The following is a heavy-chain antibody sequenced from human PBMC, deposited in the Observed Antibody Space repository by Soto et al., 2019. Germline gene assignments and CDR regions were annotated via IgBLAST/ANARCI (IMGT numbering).Heavy chain of an antibody. J-gene: IGHJ6*02. CDR1: GYTFVSYW. D-gene: IGHD3-10*01. CDR2: IYPGDSDT. V-gene: IGHV5-51*01. Sequence: GASPTNCSKGAGYTFVSYWIGLVRQLTRNGLEWMGIIYPGDSDTRYSPSFQGHVTITVDKSTSTAYLQWNTLKASDTAVYYCATQPDYYGSGSLSPPDVWGQGTTVTGSS. CDR3: ATQPDYYGSGSLSPPDV.